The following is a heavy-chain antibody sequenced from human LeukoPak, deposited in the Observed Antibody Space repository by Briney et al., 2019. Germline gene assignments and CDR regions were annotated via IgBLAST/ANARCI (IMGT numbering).Heavy chain of an antibody. CDR3: AKGSLAAAGPYGMDV. CDR1: GFTFDDYA. D-gene: IGHD6-13*01. V-gene: IGHV3-9*01. Sequence: GGSLRPSCAASGFTFDDYAMHWVRQAPGKGLEWVSGISWNSGSIGYADSVKGRFTISRDNAKNSLYLQMNSLRAEDTALYYCAKGSLAAAGPYGMDVWGQGTTVTVSS. J-gene: IGHJ6*02. CDR2: ISWNSGSI.